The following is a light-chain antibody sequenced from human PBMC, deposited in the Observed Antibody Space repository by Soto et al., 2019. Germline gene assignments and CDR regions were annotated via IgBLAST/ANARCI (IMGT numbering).Light chain of an antibody. CDR1: LSVSNN. Sequence: EILMTQSPATLSVSPGERATLSCRTSLSVSNNLAWYQQRPGQAPRLLIFGASTKATGITARFSGSGSGTEFTLTISSLHSDDFTVYYWLHYDVWLSCTLGTGTEEES. V-gene: IGKV3-15*01. CDR2: GAS. CDR3: LHYDVWLSCT. J-gene: IGKJ1*01.